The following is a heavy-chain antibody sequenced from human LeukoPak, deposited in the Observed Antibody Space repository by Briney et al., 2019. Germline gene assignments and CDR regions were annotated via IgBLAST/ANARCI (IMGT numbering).Heavy chain of an antibody. CDR2: IYSGGST. CDR3: VGERSSSFDP. CDR1: GFTVSGNY. D-gene: IGHD2-2*01. Sequence: GGSLRLSCAASGFTVSGNYMSWVRQAPGKGLEWVSVIYSGGSTYYADSVKGRFTISRDNSKNTLYLQMNSLRADDMAVYYCVGERSSSFDPWGQGTLVTVSS. V-gene: IGHV3-53*01. J-gene: IGHJ5*02.